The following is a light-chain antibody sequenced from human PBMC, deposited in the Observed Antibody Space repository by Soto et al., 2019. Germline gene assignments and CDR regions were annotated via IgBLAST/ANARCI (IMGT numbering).Light chain of an antibody. CDR2: EVT. CDR3: SSYTSSIRI. J-gene: IGLJ2*01. Sequence: QSVRSPPASVSWSPGDSITTSCSGFSSDAGDYNYVSWYQQHAGKVPKLIIYEVTNRPLGVSSRFSGSKSGYTASLTISGLQTEEEADYYCSSYTSSIRIFGGGTKVTV. CDR1: SSDAGDYNY. V-gene: IGLV2-14*01.